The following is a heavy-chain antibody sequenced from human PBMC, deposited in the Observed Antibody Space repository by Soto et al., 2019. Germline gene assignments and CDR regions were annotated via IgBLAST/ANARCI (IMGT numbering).Heavy chain of an antibody. D-gene: IGHD6-13*01. CDR3: ARHTVIAAAAPGRY. J-gene: IGHJ4*02. Sequence: QLQLQESGPGLVNPSETLSLTCSVSGGSISSSGYYWGWIRQPPEMGQEWIGSFYYSGSTYSNPALKSRVTISVDTSKNQFSLKLSSVTAADMAVYYRARHTVIAAAAPGRYWGQGTLATVSS. CDR2: FYYSGST. CDR1: GGSISSSGYY. V-gene: IGHV4-39*01.